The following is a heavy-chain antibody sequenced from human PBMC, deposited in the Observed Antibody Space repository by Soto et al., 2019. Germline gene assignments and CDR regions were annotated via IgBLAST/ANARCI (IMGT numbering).Heavy chain of an antibody. CDR1: GGTFSSYT. J-gene: IGHJ6*02. Sequence: QVQLVQSGAEVKKPGSSVKVSCKASGGTFSSYTISWVRQAPGHGLEWMGRIIPILGIANYAQKFQGRVTITADKSTSTAYMELSSLSSEYTAVYYCAREYGYKGDGMDVWGQGTTVTVSS. D-gene: IGHD2-2*02. CDR2: IIPILGIA. V-gene: IGHV1-69*02. CDR3: AREYGYKGDGMDV.